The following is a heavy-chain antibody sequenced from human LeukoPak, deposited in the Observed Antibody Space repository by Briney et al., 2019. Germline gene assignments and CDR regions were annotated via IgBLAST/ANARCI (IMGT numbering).Heavy chain of an antibody. CDR1: GYTFTGYY. D-gene: IGHD2-15*01. CDR2: INPNSGGT. V-gene: IGHV1-2*02. CDR3: ARVVVAAAVTTQGY. J-gene: IGHJ4*02. Sequence: ASVKVSCKASGYTFTGYYMHWVRQAPGQGLEWMGWINPNSGGTNYAQKFQGRVTMTRDTSISTAYMELSRLRSDDTAVYYCARVVVAAAVTTQGYWGQGTLVTVSS.